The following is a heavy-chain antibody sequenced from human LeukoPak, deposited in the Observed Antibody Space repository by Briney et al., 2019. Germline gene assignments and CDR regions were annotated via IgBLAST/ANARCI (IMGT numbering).Heavy chain of an antibody. V-gene: IGHV3-23*01. CDR3: ARDRGSGSYPNDY. CDR2: ISGSGGST. J-gene: IGHJ4*02. Sequence: GGSLRLSCAASGFTFSSYAMHWVRQAPGKGLEWVSAISGSGGSTYYADSVKGRFTISRDNSKNTLYLQMNSLRAEDTAVYYCARDRGSGSYPNDYWGQGTLVTVSS. CDR1: GFTFSSYA. D-gene: IGHD3-10*01.